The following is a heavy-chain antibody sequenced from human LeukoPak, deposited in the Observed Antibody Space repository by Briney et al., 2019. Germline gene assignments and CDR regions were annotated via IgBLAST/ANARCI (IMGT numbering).Heavy chain of an antibody. CDR3: ARDLREAYCGGDCYWTGSYGMDV. J-gene: IGHJ6*04. V-gene: IGHV3-53*01. CDR1: GFTVSSNY. CDR2: IYSGGST. D-gene: IGHD2-21*02. Sequence: GGSLRLSCAAPGFTVSSNYMSWVRQAPGKGLEWVSVIYSGGSTYYADPVKGRFTISRDNSKNTLYLQMNSLRAEDTAVYYCARDLREAYCGGDCYWTGSYGMDVWGKGTTVTVSS.